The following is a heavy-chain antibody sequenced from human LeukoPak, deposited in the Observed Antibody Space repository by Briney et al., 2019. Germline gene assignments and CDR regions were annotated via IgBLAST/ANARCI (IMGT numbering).Heavy chain of an antibody. Sequence: GGSLRLSCAASGFTFSGSAMHWVRQASGKGLEWVGRIRSKANSYATAYAASVKGRFTISRDDSKNKAYLQMNSLKTEDTAVYYCTRVLSDSSSAKFDYWGQGTLVTVSS. V-gene: IGHV3-73*01. CDR2: IRSKANSYAT. D-gene: IGHD6-13*01. J-gene: IGHJ4*02. CDR3: TRVLSDSSSAKFDY. CDR1: GFTFSGSA.